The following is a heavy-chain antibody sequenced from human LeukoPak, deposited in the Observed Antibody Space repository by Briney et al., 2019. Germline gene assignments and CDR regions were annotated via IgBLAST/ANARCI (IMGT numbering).Heavy chain of an antibody. Sequence: GGSLRLSCAASGFTFSSYSMNWVRQAPGKGLDWVSSISSSSSYIYYADSVKGRFTISRDNAKNSLYLQMNSLRAEDTTVYYCASSLAAASYYFDYWGQGTLVTVSS. CDR2: ISSSSSYI. J-gene: IGHJ4*02. CDR1: GFTFSSYS. D-gene: IGHD6-13*01. V-gene: IGHV3-21*01. CDR3: ASSLAAASYYFDY.